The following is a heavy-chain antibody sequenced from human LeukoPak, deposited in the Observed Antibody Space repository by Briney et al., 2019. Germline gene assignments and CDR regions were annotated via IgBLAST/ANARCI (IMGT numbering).Heavy chain of an antibody. CDR3: ARDQSPDCSSTSCYISYYYYYYGMDV. D-gene: IGHD2-2*02. CDR1: GFTFDDYA. V-gene: IGHV3-9*01. CDR2: ISWNSGSI. J-gene: IGHJ6*02. Sequence: GGSLRLTCAASGFTFDDYAMHWVRQAPGKGLEWASGISWNSGSIGYADSVKGRFTISRDNAKNSLYLQMNSLRAEDTAVYYCARDQSPDCSSTSCYISYYYYYYGMDVWGQGTTVTVSS.